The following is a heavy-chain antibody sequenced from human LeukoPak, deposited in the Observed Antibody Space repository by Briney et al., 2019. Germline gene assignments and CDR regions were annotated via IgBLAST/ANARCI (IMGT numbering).Heavy chain of an antibody. J-gene: IGHJ4*02. D-gene: IGHD1-20*01. Sequence: PGGSLRLSCVGSGFTFSNYWMTWVRQAPGTGLEWVAFIRYDGSNEYYADSVKGRFTISRDKSKNTLSLQMNGLRVEDTAVYYCARDFNWNDDGVDYWGQGTLVTVSS. CDR2: IRYDGSNE. V-gene: IGHV3-30*02. CDR3: ARDFNWNDDGVDY. CDR1: GFTFSNYW.